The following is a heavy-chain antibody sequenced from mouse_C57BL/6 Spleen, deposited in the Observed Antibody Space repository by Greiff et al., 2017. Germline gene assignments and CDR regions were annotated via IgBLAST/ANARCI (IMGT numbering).Heavy chain of an antibody. CDR3: ARRLTTVVATENAMDY. Sequence: QVQLQQPGAELVKPGASVKLSCKASGYTFTSYWMHWVKQRPGQGLEWIGMIHPNSGSTNYNEKFKSKATLTVDKSSSTAYMQLSSLTSEDSAVYYCARRLTTVVATENAMDYWGQGTSVTVSS. CDR1: GYTFTSYW. V-gene: IGHV1-64*01. CDR2: IHPNSGST. D-gene: IGHD1-1*01. J-gene: IGHJ4*01.